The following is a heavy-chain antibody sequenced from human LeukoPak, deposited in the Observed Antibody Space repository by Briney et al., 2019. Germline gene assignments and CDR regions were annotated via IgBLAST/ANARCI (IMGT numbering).Heavy chain of an antibody. CDR1: GFPFSSYA. CDR2: ISGSGGRK. J-gene: IGHJ4*02. Sequence: GGSLSLSCAASGFPFSSYAMSGAPQPPGKGREWVSAISGSGGRKYYADSVKGRFTISRDNSKNTLYLQMNSLRAEDTAVYYCAKDPKRITIFGVVIKGTDYFDYWGQGTLVTVSS. V-gene: IGHV3-23*01. CDR3: AKDPKRITIFGVVIKGTDYFDY. D-gene: IGHD3-3*01.